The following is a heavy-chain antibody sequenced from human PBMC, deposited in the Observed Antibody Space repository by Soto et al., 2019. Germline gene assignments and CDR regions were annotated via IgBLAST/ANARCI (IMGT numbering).Heavy chain of an antibody. CDR3: ATPTDCSGGSCYWGGVFVS. V-gene: IGHV1-24*01. CDR2: FDPEDGET. Sequence: GASVKVSCKVSGYTHTELSMHWVRQAPGKGLEWMGGFDPEDGETIYAQKFQGRVTMTEDTSTDTAYMELSSLRSEDTAVDYCATPTDCSGGSCYWGGVFVSCGPGVSVT. D-gene: IGHD2-15*01. CDR1: GYTHTELS. J-gene: IGHJ3*02.